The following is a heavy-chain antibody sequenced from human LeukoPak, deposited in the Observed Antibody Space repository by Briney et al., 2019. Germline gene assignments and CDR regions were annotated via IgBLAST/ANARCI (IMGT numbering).Heavy chain of an antibody. CDR3: ASGRGYDDAFDI. V-gene: IGHV3-11*04. D-gene: IGHD5-12*01. Sequence: KTGGSLRLSCAASGFTFSDYYMSWIRQAPGKGLEWVSYITSSGSNIYYADSVKGRFTISRDNAKNSLYLQMNSLRAEDTAVYYCASGRGYDDAFDIWGQGTMVTVSS. J-gene: IGHJ3*02. CDR1: GFTFSDYY. CDR2: ITSSGSNI.